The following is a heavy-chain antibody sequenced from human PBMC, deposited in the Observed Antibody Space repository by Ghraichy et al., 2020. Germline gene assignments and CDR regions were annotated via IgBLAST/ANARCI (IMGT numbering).Heavy chain of an antibody. Sequence: SETLSLTCTVSGYSISSGYYWGWIRQPPGKGLEWIGSIYHSGSTYYNPSLKSRVTISVDTSKNQFSLKLSSVTAADTAVYYCARGGSCSSTSCQVYYYYGMDVWGQGTTVTVSS. J-gene: IGHJ6*02. CDR3: ARGGSCSSTSCQVYYYYGMDV. CDR1: GYSISSGYY. D-gene: IGHD2-2*01. V-gene: IGHV4-38-2*02. CDR2: IYHSGST.